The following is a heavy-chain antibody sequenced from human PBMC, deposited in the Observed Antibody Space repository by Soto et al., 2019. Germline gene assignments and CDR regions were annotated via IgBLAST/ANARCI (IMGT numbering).Heavy chain of an antibody. V-gene: IGHV3-74*01. D-gene: IGHD2-2*03. J-gene: IGHJ4*02. Sequence: GGSLRLSCAASGFIFSNYWMHWVRQAPGKGLVWVSRINIDGSSTTYADSVKGRFTISRDNAKKTLFVQMNSLRVEDTAVYYCARDIGSGVDYWGQGTLVTVSS. CDR2: INIDGSST. CDR3: ARDIGSGVDY. CDR1: GFIFSNYW.